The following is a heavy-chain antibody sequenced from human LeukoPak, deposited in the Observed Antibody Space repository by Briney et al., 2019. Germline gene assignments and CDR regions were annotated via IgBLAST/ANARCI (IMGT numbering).Heavy chain of an antibody. CDR2: MNPNSGNT. Sequence: ASVKVSCKASGYTFTSYDINWVRQATGQGLEWMGWMNPNSGNTGYAQKFQGRVTMTRNTSISTAYMELSSLRSEDTAVYYCVRGHRGTIFGVVTYYGMDVWGQGTTVTVSS. CDR3: VRGHRGTIFGVVTYYGMDV. CDR1: GYTFTSYD. D-gene: IGHD3-3*01. V-gene: IGHV1-8*01. J-gene: IGHJ6*02.